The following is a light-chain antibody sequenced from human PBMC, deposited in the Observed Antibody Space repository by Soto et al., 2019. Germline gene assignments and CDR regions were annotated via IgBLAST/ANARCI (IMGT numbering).Light chain of an antibody. CDR1: SSDVGGYDF. Sequence: QSVLTQPASVSGSPGQSITISCTGTSSDVGGYDFVSWYQQHPGKAPKVMIYDVSNRPSGVSNRFSGSKSGNTASLTISGLQAEDEADYYCCSYTSSDTYVFGPGTKVPVL. J-gene: IGLJ1*01. CDR2: DVS. CDR3: CSYTSSDTYV. V-gene: IGLV2-14*01.